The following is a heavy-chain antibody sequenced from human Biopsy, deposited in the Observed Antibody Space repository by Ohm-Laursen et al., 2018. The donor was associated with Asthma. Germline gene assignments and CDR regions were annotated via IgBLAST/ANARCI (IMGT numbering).Heavy chain of an antibody. V-gene: IGHV3-23*01. CDR3: AKRRGYSGHDNDY. CDR1: EFTFSSSA. D-gene: IGHD5-12*01. J-gene: IGHJ4*02. Sequence: SLRLSCTASEFTFSSSAMSWVRQAPGKGLERVSAITGSGGTTYYADSVRGRFTISRDNSRNTLYLQMNSLRTEDTAVYYCAKRRGYSGHDNDYWGQGTLVIVSS. CDR2: ITGSGGTT.